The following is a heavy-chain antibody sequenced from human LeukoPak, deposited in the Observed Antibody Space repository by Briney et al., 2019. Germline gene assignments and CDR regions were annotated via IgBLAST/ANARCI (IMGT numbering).Heavy chain of an antibody. CDR3: ARVRLGSSPFDY. J-gene: IGHJ4*02. Sequence: PSETLSLTCAVSGYSISSGYYWGWIRRPPGKGLEWIGSIYHSGSTYYNPSLKSRVTISVDTSKNQFSLKLSSVTAADTAVYYCARVRLGSSPFDYWGQGTLVTVSS. CDR1: GYSISSGYY. CDR2: IYHSGST. D-gene: IGHD1-26*01. V-gene: IGHV4-38-2*01.